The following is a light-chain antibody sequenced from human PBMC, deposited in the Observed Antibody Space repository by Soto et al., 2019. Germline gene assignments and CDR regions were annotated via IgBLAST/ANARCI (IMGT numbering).Light chain of an antibody. CDR2: DAS. V-gene: IGKV1-33*01. Sequence: TQMPQPPSSLSAFLGDGVTILCQASQDVRNYLNWYQQKLGKAPKLLIYDASNLETGVPSRFSGSGSGTYFSFTISSLQPEDFATYYCQQYSNLITFGQGTRLEIK. CDR1: QDVRNY. CDR3: QQYSNLIT. J-gene: IGKJ5*01.